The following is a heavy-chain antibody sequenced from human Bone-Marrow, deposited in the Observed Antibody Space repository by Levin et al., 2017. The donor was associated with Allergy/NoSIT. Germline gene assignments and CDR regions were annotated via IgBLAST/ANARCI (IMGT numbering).Heavy chain of an antibody. J-gene: IGHJ3*02. CDR2: INPNTGGT. Sequence: ASVKVSCTTSGYTFTGHYIHWVRQAPGQGLEWMGWINPNTGGTNYAKKFQGRVTMTRATSISTAYMELSRLTSADTAVYFCAREFPTAGLNAFDMWGQGTMVTVSS. CDR3: AREFPTAGLNAFDM. V-gene: IGHV1-2*02. CDR1: GYTFTGHY. D-gene: IGHD6-13*01.